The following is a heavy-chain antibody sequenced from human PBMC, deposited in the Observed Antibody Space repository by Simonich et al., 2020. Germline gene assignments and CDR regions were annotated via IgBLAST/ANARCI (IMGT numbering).Heavy chain of an antibody. Sequence: EVQLVESGGGLVQPGGSLRLSCAASGFTFSSYWLSWVRQAPGKGLEWLANIKQDGSEKYYVDSVKGRFTISRDNAKNSLYLQMNSLRAEDTAVYYCAREGIAARDAFDIWGQGTMVTVSS. CDR2: IKQDGSEK. D-gene: IGHD6-6*01. V-gene: IGHV3-7*01. J-gene: IGHJ3*02. CDR3: AREGIAARDAFDI. CDR1: GFTFSSYW.